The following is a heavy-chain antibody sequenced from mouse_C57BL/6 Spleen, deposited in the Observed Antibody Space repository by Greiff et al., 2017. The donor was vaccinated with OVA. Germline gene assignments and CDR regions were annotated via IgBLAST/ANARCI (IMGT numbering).Heavy chain of an antibody. CDR2: IRNKANGYTT. V-gene: IGHV7-3*01. D-gene: IGHD2-3*01. CDR3: ARDRADGYYDY. Sequence: EVKLVESGGGLVQPGGSLSLSCAASGFTFTDYYMSWVRQSPGKALEWLGFIRNKANGYTTEYSASVKGRFTISRDNSQSFLYLQMNALRAEDSATYYCARDRADGYYDYWGQGTTLTVSS. J-gene: IGHJ2*01. CDR1: GFTFTDYY.